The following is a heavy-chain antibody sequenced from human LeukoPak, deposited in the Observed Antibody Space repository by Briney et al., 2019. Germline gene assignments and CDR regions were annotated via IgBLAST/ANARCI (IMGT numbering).Heavy chain of an antibody. Sequence: GGSLRLSCAASGFTFRSYAMHWVRQAPGKGLEWVAVISYDGSNKYYADSVKGRFTISRDNSKNTLYLQMNSLRLDDTSVYYCASPPDSSGWYGPFDYWGQGTLVTVSS. CDR2: ISYDGSNK. J-gene: IGHJ4*02. CDR3: ASPPDSSGWYGPFDY. CDR1: GFTFRSYA. V-gene: IGHV3-30-3*01. D-gene: IGHD6-13*01.